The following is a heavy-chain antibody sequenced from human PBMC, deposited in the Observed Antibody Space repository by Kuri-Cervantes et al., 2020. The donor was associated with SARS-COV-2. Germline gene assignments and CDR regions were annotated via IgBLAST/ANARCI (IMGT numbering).Heavy chain of an antibody. Sequence: GESLKISCAASGFTFSNAWMNWVRQAPGKGLEWVGRIKSKTDGGTTDYAAPVKGRFTISRDDSKNTLYLQMNSLKTEDTAVYYCAKPLKNWNDGSDAFDIWGQGTMVTVSS. D-gene: IGHD1-1*01. J-gene: IGHJ3*02. V-gene: IGHV3-15*07. CDR3: AKPLKNWNDGSDAFDI. CDR1: GFTFSNAW. CDR2: IKSKTDGGTT.